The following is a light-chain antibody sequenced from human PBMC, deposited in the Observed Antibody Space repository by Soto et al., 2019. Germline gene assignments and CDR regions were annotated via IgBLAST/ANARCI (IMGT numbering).Light chain of an antibody. J-gene: IGKJ2*01. V-gene: IGKV3-20*01. CDR2: ATA. CDR3: QHFGNSQYT. Sequence: EIVLTQSPGTLSLSPGERVTLSCRASQSVSASYLGWYQQKSGQAPRLLIYATASRDTGIPDRFSGSGSGTEFSLTISRLEPEDFAVYYCQHFGNSQYTFGQGTKLEIK. CDR1: QSVSASY.